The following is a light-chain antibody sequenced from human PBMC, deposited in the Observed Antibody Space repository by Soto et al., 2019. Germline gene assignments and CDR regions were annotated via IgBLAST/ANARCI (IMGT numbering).Light chain of an antibody. CDR3: QSYDSSLSGSYV. Sequence: QSVLTQQPSVSGAPGQRVTISCTGSSSNIGAGYDVHWYQQLPGTAPKLLIYGNDNRPSGVPDRFSGSKSGTSASLAITGLQAEDEADYFCQSYDSSLSGSYVFGTGTKVTVL. J-gene: IGLJ1*01. V-gene: IGLV1-40*01. CDR2: GND. CDR1: SSNIGAGYD.